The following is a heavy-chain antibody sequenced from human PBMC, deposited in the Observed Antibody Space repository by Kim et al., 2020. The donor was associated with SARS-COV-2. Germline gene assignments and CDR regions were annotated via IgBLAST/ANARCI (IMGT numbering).Heavy chain of an antibody. CDR3: VRDGITGTTEAFDI. J-gene: IGHJ3*02. D-gene: IGHD1-7*01. CDR1: GFTFSGYG. CDR2: IWNDGSNK. Sequence: GGSLRLSCAVSGFTFSGYGMHWVRQAPGKGLEWVAVIWNDGSNKNYADSVKGRFTISRDNSENTLYLQINSLRAEDTAVYYCVRDGITGTTEAFDIWGQGTMVTVSS. V-gene: IGHV3-33*01.